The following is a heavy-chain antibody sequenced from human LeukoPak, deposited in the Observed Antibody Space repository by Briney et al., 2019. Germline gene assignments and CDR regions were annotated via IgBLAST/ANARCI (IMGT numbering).Heavy chain of an antibody. Sequence: GGSLRLSCAASGFTFSSYAMSWVRQAPGKGLEWVSSISGSGGGTYYADSVKGRSTISRDNSKNTLYLQMNSLRADDTAIYYCAKIITAAGIAYWGQGTLVTVSS. J-gene: IGHJ4*02. CDR3: AKIITAAGIAY. V-gene: IGHV3-23*01. CDR2: ISGSGGGT. CDR1: GFTFSSYA. D-gene: IGHD6-13*01.